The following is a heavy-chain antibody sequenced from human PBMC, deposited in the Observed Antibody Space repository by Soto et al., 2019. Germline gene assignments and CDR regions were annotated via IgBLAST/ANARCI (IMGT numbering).Heavy chain of an antibody. Sequence: GGSLRLSCAASGFTFSKAWMSWVRQAPGKGLEWVGRIKRKTDGGTTDYAAPVKGRFTISRDDAKNTLYRQMNSLQTEDTAVYYCTGIVVPAAIHWFDPWGKGTLVTVSS. CDR2: IKRKTDGGTT. CDR1: GFTFSKAW. D-gene: IGHD2-2*01. V-gene: IGHV3-15*05. J-gene: IGHJ5*02. CDR3: TGIVVPAAIHWFDP.